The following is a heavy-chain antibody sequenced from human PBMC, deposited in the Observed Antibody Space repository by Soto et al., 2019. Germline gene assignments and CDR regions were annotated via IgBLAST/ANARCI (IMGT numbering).Heavy chain of an antibody. V-gene: IGHV4-30-4*01. CDR2: IYYFGTT. D-gene: IGHD3-10*01. J-gene: IGHJ5*02. CDR1: GDSIGSGDYY. Sequence: QVQLQESGPRLVNPSQTLSLTCTVSGDSIGSGDYYWALIRQPPGKGLEWIGYIYYFGTTFYNPSVESRVNISVDKSKTQSSLRVPSVTAADTAVYYCARGSTYYGFVTWGQGTLITVSS. CDR3: ARGSTYYGFVT.